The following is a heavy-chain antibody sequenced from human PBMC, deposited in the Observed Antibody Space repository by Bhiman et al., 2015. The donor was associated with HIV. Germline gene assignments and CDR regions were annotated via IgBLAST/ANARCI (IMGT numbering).Heavy chain of an antibody. CDR1: GFTFENFP. CDR2: ISYDGSDK. J-gene: IGHJ4*02. V-gene: IGHV3-33*05. Sequence: QVQLVEPGRGVVHPGGSLRLSCVTSGFTFENFPMHWVRQAPGKGLEWVALISYDGSDKYYSDSVKGRFTISRDNSKNTLYLQMNSLRADDTAVYYCATSPAILYYFDSWGQGSLVTVSS. D-gene: IGHD2-2*01. CDR3: ATSPAILYYFDS.